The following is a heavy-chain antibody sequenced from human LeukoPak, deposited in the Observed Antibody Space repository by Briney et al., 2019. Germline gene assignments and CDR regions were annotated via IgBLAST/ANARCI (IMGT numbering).Heavy chain of an antibody. CDR3: ARGITMVRGVIKESFDY. CDR1: GDSVYSNSAA. Sequence: SQTLSLTCALSGDSVYSNSAAWNWIRQSPSRCLEWLGRTYYRSKWYNDYAVSVKSRITINPDTSKNQFSLQLNSVTPEDTAVYYCARGITMVRGVIKESFDYWGQGTLVTVSS. CDR2: TYYRSKWYN. D-gene: IGHD3-10*01. V-gene: IGHV6-1*01. J-gene: IGHJ4*02.